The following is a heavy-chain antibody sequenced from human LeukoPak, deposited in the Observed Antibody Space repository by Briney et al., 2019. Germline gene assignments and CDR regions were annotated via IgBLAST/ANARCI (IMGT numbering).Heavy chain of an antibody. V-gene: IGHV4-4*07. D-gene: IGHD3-10*01. CDR1: GGSISSYY. CDR2: IYTSGST. CDR3: AREAWSYYGSGSYYFPGRFDP. J-gene: IGHJ5*02. Sequence: SETLSLTCTVSGGSISSYYWSWIRQPAGKGLEWIGRIYTSGSTNYNPSLKSRVTMSVDTSKNQFSLKLSTVTPADTAVYYCAREAWSYYGSGSYYFPGRFDPWGQGTLVTVSS.